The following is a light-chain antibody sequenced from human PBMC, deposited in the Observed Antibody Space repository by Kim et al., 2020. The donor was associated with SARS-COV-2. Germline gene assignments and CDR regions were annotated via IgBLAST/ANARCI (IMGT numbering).Light chain of an antibody. CDR2: DVS. CDR3: SSFTSSSTYV. V-gene: IGLV2-14*04. Sequence: GQSITFSCTGTSSDVGGYKHVSWCQQPQGKAHKVRTYDVSKRPSGVSIRFSGSKAGKTASLTISGLQAEDEADYYCSSFTSSSTYVFGTGTKVTVL. J-gene: IGLJ1*01. CDR1: SSDVGGYKH.